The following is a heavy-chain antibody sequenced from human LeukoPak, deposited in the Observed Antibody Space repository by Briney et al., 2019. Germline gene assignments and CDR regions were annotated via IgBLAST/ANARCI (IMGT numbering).Heavy chain of an antibody. CDR3: ARESGAFSPFGF. J-gene: IGHJ4*02. D-gene: IGHD1-26*01. V-gene: IGHV4-4*02. CDR1: GGSILTTNR. CDR2: VHLSGAS. Sequence: SGTLSLTCAVSGGSILTTNRWSWVRQTPGKGLEWIGEVHLSGASNYNPSLKSRVSMFIDKSKNQLSLKLTSVTAADTAMYYCARESGAFSPFGFWGQGTLVTVSS.